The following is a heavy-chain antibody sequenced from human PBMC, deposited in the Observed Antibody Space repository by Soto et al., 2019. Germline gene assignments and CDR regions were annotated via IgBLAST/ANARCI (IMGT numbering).Heavy chain of an antibody. Sequence: ASAKVSSKASGYTFTSCSMHWARQAHGQRLEWMGWINAGNGNTKYSQKFQGRVTITRDTSASTAYMELNSPRDEDTAVYYCARAHGDYVPEYSQHWGKGTLVTVSS. CDR3: ARAHGDYVPEYSQH. J-gene: IGHJ1*01. CDR1: GYTFTSCS. V-gene: IGHV1-3*01. D-gene: IGHD4-17*01. CDR2: INAGNGNT.